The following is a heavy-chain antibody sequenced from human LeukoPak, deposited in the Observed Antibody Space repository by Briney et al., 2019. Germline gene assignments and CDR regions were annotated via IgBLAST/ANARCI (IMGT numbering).Heavy chain of an antibody. CDR2: IYYSGST. V-gene: IGHV4-59*01. CDR3: AREYSGYDGTQFDY. CDR1: GGSISSYY. D-gene: IGHD5-12*01. Sequence: SETLSLTCTVSGGSISSYYWSWIRQPPGKGLEWIGYIYYSGSTNYNPSLKNRVTMSVDTSKNQFSLKLRSVTAADTAVYYCAREYSGYDGTQFDYWGQGTLVTVSS. J-gene: IGHJ4*02.